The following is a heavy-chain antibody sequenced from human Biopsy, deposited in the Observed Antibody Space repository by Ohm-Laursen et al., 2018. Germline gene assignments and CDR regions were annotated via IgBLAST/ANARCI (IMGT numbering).Heavy chain of an antibody. D-gene: IGHD3-10*01. Sequence: SLRLSCAASGFNLGDYAMHWVRQVPGKGLEWVSGIKWNSGKIDYADSVKGRFTISRDNAKNSLYLHMNSLRTEDSAFYYCARDTGTMVRGVFYQWGQGTQVTVSS. V-gene: IGHV3-9*01. J-gene: IGHJ4*02. CDR2: IKWNSGKI. CDR1: GFNLGDYA. CDR3: ARDTGTMVRGVFYQ.